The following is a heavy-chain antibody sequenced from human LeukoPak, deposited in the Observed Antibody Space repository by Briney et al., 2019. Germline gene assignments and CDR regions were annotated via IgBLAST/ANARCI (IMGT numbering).Heavy chain of an antibody. CDR2: ISWNSGTI. D-gene: IGHD3-3*01. CDR3: AREPFWSGYYSNLHFDY. V-gene: IGHV3-9*01. CDR1: GFTFDAYA. J-gene: IGHJ4*02. Sequence: GGSLRLSCAASGFTFDAYAMHWVRQAPGKGLEWVSGISWNSGTIGYADSVKGRFTISRDNAKNSVYLQMSSLRAEDTAVYYCAREPFWSGYYSNLHFDYWGQGTLVTVSS.